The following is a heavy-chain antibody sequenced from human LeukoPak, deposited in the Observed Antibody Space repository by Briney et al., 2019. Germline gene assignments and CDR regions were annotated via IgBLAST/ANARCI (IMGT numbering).Heavy chain of an antibody. J-gene: IGHJ4*02. V-gene: IGHV3-30*03. D-gene: IGHD6-13*01. CDR1: GFTFSSYG. CDR3: ARDRDLGSSWSNFDY. CDR2: ISYDGSNK. Sequence: GGSLRLSCAASGFTFSSYGMHWVRQAPGKGLEWVAVISYDGSNKYYADSVKGRFTISRDNSKNTLYLQMNSLRAEDTAVYYCARDRDLGSSWSNFDYWGQGTLVTVSS.